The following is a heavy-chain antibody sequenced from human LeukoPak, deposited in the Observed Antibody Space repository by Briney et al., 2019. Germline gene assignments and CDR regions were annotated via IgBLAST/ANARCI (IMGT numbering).Heavy chain of an antibody. D-gene: IGHD3/OR15-3a*01. CDR3: ARMVGLVSDY. V-gene: IGHV6-1*01. CDR2: TYYRSKWYS. Sequence: SQTLPLTCAISGDSVSSNSAAWNWIRQSPSRGLEWLGRTYYRSKWYSYYAPSVKSRITINPDTSKNQFSLQLKSVTPEDTAVYSCARMVGLVSDYWGQGTLVTVSS. J-gene: IGHJ4*02. CDR1: GDSVSSNSAA.